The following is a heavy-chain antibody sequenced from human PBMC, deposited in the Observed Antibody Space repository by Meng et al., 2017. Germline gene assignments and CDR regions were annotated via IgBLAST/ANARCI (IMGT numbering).Heavy chain of an antibody. D-gene: IGHD4-17*01. V-gene: IGHV3-53*01. CDR3: ARDHYDYGVRYYDY. CDR2: IYSGGST. CDR1: GFTVSSNY. J-gene: IGHJ4*02. Sequence: GESLKISCAASGFTVSSNYMSWVRQAPGKGLEWVSVIYSGGSTYYADSVKGRFTISRDNSKNTLYLQRNSLRAEDTAVYYCARDHYDYGVRYYDYWGQGTLVTVSS.